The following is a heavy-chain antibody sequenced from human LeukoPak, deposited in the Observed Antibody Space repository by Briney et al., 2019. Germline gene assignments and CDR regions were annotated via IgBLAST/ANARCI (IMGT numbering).Heavy chain of an antibody. CDR2: IYTSGST. CDR1: GGSISSYY. Sequence: SETLPLTCTVSGGSISSYYWSWIRQPAGKGLEWIGRIYTSGSTNYNPSLESRVTMSVDTSKNQFSLKLSSVTAADTAVYYCARSHYYGSGSYYTYYYYYYMDVWGKGTTVTISS. V-gene: IGHV4-4*07. J-gene: IGHJ6*03. CDR3: ARSHYYGSGSYYTYYYYYYMDV. D-gene: IGHD3-10*01.